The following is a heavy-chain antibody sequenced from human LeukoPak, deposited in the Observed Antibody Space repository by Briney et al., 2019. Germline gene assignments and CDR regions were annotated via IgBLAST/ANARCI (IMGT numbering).Heavy chain of an antibody. CDR3: ARDYIASL. Sequence: GGSLRLSCAASGFTFSNYEMHWVRQARGKGLEGVSYISRSGSTKYYADSVKGRFTISRDNAKNSLYLQMSSLRAEDTAVYYCARDYIASLWGQGTMVTVSS. D-gene: IGHD6-13*01. CDR1: GFTFSNYE. CDR2: ISRSGSTK. V-gene: IGHV3-48*03. J-gene: IGHJ3*01.